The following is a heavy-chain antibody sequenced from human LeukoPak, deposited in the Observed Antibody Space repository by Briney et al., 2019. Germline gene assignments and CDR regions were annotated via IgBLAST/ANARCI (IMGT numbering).Heavy chain of an antibody. V-gene: IGHV3-7*03. CDR3: AREGYSSSWYNWFDP. J-gene: IGHJ5*02. D-gene: IGHD6-13*01. Sequence: GGSLRLSCAASGFTFSSYWMSCVRQAPGKGLEWVANIKQDGSEKYHVDSVKGRFTISRDNAKNSLYLQMNSLRAEDTAVYYCAREGYSSSWYNWFDPWGQGTLVTVSS. CDR2: IKQDGSEK. CDR1: GFTFSSYW.